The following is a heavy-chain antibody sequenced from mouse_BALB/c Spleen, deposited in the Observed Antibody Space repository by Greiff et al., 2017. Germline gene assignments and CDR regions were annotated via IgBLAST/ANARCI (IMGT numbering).Heavy chain of an antibody. CDR1: GFTFSSST. CDR3: TREAVTTVYFDY. D-gene: IGHD1-1*01. CDR2: ISSGGSYT. J-gene: IGHJ2*01. V-gene: IGHV5-6-4*01. Sequence: EVMLVESGGGLVKPGGSLKLSCAASGFTFSSSTMSWVRQTPEQRLEWVATISSGGSYTYYPDSVKGRFTISRDNAKNTLYLQMISLKSEDTAMYYCTREAVTTVYFDYWGQGTTLTVSS.